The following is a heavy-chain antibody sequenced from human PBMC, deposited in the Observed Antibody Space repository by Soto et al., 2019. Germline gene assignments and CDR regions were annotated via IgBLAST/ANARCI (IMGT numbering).Heavy chain of an antibody. CDR3: ATEMATIKGFFDK. CDR1: GYTFTGYT. D-gene: IGHD2-8*01. Sequence: QAHLVQSGAEVKKPGASVKVSCKASGYTFTGYTFHWVRQAPGQGLEWMAWINSSSSDSSFAPKIQGRVTVTMDAPRSTGYMELPRLRSDDTADYYCATEMATIKGFFDKWGQGTPVAVSS. V-gene: IGHV1-2*02. J-gene: IGHJ4*02. CDR2: INSSSSDS.